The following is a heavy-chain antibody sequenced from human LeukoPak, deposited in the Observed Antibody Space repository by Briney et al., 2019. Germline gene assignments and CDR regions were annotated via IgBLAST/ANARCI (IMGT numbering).Heavy chain of an antibody. J-gene: IGHJ4*02. CDR1: GFTFSSYA. CDR3: AKAPISTYCSSTSCSGYYFDY. V-gene: IGHV3-23*01. CDR2: ISGGGGST. Sequence: GGSLRLSCAASGFTFSSYATTWVRQAPGKGLEWVSAISGGGGSTYYADSVKGRFTISRDNSKTTLYLQMNSLRAEDTAVYYCAKAPISTYCSSTSCSGYYFDYWGQGTLVTVSS. D-gene: IGHD2-2*01.